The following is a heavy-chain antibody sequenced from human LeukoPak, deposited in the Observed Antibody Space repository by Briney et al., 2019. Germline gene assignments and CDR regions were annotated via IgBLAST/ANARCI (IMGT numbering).Heavy chain of an antibody. D-gene: IGHD1-26*01. CDR1: GFTFSSYA. Sequence: GGSLRLSCAASGFTFSSYAMHWVRQAPGKGLEWVAVISYDGSNKYYADSVKGRFTISRDNSKNTLYLQMNSLRAEDTAVYYCARDSIVGATFYYYYMDVWGKGTTVTVSS. V-gene: IGHV3-30-3*01. CDR2: ISYDGSNK. J-gene: IGHJ6*03. CDR3: ARDSIVGATFYYYYMDV.